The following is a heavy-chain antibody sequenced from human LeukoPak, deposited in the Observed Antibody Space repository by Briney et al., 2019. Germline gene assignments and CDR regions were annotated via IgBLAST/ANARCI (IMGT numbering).Heavy chain of an antibody. CDR1: GGSIGTYY. Sequence: QVQLQESGPGLVKPSETLSLSCTVSGGSIGTYYWSWIRQPPGKGLGWTGYIDYSGSTNYNPSLKSRVTISIDMSKNQFSLNLRSVTAADTAVYYCARQSPGGNYLYPFDYWGQGTLVTVSS. J-gene: IGHJ4*02. D-gene: IGHD4/OR15-4a*01. V-gene: IGHV4-59*08. CDR2: IDYSGST. CDR3: ARQSPGGNYLYPFDY.